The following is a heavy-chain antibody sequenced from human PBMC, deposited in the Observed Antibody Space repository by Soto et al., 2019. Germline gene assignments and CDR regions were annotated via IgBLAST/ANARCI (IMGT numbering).Heavy chain of an antibody. CDR3: AVSEKEYSMVRGVMERRYNWFDP. CDR2: ISGSGGST. CDR1: GFTFSSHA. Sequence: GGSLRLSCAASGFTFSSHAMSWVRQAPGKGLEWVSSISGSGGSTYYADSVKGRFTISRDNSKNTMYLQMNSLRAEDTAVYYCAVSEKEYSMVRGVMERRYNWFDPWGQGTLVTVSS. V-gene: IGHV3-23*01. D-gene: IGHD3-10*01. J-gene: IGHJ5*02.